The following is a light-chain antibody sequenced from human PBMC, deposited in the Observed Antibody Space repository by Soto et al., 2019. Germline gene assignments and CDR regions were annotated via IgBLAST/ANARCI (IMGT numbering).Light chain of an antibody. CDR1: QSVSSSY. Sequence: EIVLTQSPGSLSLSPGERATLSCRASQSVSSSYLAWYQQKPSQAPRLLIYGASSRATGMPDRFSGSGSGTGFTITISRLNTEHFAVDYCQQYSSSPRTFGQGTKVEIK. V-gene: IGKV3-20*01. CDR3: QQYSSSPRT. J-gene: IGKJ1*01. CDR2: GAS.